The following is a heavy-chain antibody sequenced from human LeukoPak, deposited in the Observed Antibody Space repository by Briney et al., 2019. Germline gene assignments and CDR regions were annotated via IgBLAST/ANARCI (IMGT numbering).Heavy chain of an antibody. D-gene: IGHD6-13*01. CDR1: GGSISSSSYY. CDR3: ARSQRRIAAAGPNWFDP. V-gene: IGHV4-39*07. J-gene: IGHJ5*02. Sequence: PSETLSLTCTVSGGSISSSSYYWGWIRQPPGKGLEWIGSIYYSGSTYYNPSLKSRVTISVDTSKNQFSLKLSSVTAADTAVYYCARSQRRIAAAGPNWFDPWGQGTLVTVSS. CDR2: IYYSGST.